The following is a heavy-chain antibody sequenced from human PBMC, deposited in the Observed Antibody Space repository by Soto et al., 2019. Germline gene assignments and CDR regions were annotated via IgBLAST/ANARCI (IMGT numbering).Heavy chain of an antibody. CDR1: GYTFTSYA. CDR3: ERYDSSGYYDPLVY. J-gene: IGHJ4*02. D-gene: IGHD3-22*01. Sequence: ASVKVSCKASGYTFTSYAMHWVRQAPGQRLEWMGWINAGNGNTKYSQKFQGRVTITRDTSASTAYMELSSLRSEVTSVYYCERYDSSGYYDPLVYWGQGTLVTVSS. CDR2: INAGNGNT. V-gene: IGHV1-3*01.